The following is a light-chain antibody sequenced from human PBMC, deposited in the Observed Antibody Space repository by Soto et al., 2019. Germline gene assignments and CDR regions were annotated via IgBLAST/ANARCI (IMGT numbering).Light chain of an antibody. CDR1: QGISTW. J-gene: IGKJ3*01. V-gene: IGKV1-12*01. Sequence: IQMNQSPSSVSASVGERVTITCRASQGISTWLAWYQQKPGKAPKLLIYTASKLQSGVPSRFSGSGSRADFTLSISSLQPEDFATYYCQHANSFPFTFGPGTKVDI. CDR3: QHANSFPFT. CDR2: TAS.